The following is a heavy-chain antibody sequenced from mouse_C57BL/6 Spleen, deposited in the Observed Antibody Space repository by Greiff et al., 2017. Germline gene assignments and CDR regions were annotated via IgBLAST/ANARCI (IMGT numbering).Heavy chain of an antibody. CDR2: ISYDGSN. CDR3: AREDYGRGYYFDY. Sequence: EVQLQQSGPGLVKPSQSLSLTCSVTGYSITSGYYWNWIRQFPGNKLEWMGYISYDGSNNYNPSLKNRISITRDTSKNQFFLKLNSVTTEDTATYYCAREDYGRGYYFDYWGQGTTLTVSS. V-gene: IGHV3-6*01. J-gene: IGHJ2*01. D-gene: IGHD1-1*01. CDR1: GYSITSGYY.